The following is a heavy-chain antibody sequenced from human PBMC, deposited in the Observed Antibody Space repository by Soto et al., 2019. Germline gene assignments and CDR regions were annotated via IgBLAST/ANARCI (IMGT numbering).Heavy chain of an antibody. J-gene: IGHJ6*02. V-gene: IGHV3-30-3*01. D-gene: IGHD3-10*01. Sequence: QVQLVESGGGVVQPGRSLRLSCAASGFTFSSYAMHWVRQAPGKGLEWVAVISYDGSNKYYADSVKGRFTISRDNSKNTLYLQMKSLRAEDTAVYYCARNLRGGRNYDDMDVWGQGTTVTVSS. CDR2: ISYDGSNK. CDR1: GFTFSSYA. CDR3: ARNLRGGRNYDDMDV.